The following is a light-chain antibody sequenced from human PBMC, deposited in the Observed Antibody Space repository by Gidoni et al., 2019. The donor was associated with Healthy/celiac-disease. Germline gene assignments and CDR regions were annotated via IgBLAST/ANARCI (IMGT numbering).Light chain of an antibody. CDR1: QSISSW. J-gene: IGKJ1*01. CDR2: KAS. V-gene: IGKV1-5*03. CDR3: QQYNSYSPAWT. Sequence: DIQMTQSPSTLSASVGDRVTITCRASQSISSWLAWYQQKPGKAPKLLIYKASSLESGVTSRFSGSGSGTEFTLTISSLQPDDFATDYCQQYNSYSPAWTFGQGTKVEIK.